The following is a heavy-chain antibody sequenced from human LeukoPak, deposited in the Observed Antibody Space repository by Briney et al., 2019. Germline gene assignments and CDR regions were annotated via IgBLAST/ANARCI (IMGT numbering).Heavy chain of an antibody. J-gene: IGHJ4*02. CDR2: ISSSSSYI. CDR1: GFTFSGYT. V-gene: IGHV3-21*01. CDR3: ARVYYYDSTGGGY. Sequence: GGSLRLSXAASGFTFSGYTMNWVRQAPGKGLEWVSSISSSSSYIYYAGSVKGRFTISRDNAKNSLYLQMNSLRAEDTAVYYCARVYYYDSTGGGYWGQGTLVTVSS. D-gene: IGHD3-22*01.